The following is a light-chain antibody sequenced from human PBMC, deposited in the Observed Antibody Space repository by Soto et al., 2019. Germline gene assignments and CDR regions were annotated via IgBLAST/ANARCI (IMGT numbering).Light chain of an antibody. CDR3: TSFTTISTWV. V-gene: IGLV2-14*01. CDR1: SSDVGGYNY. CDR2: EVS. J-gene: IGLJ3*02. Sequence: QSALTQPASVSGSPGQSITISCTGTSSDVGGYNYVSWFQQHPGKAPKLKIYEVSNRPSGVSNRFSGSKSGNTAFLTISELQAEDEADYYCTSFTTISTWVFGGWTKLTVL.